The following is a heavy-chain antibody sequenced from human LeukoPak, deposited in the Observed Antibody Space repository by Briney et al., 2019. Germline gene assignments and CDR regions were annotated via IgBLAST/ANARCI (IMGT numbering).Heavy chain of an antibody. J-gene: IGHJ4*02. CDR1: GFTLRRTC. CDR3: ARTYNPDD. CDR2: ICYDGNNK. D-gene: IGHD1-14*01. Sequence: GGALSVSRTASGFTLRRTCMHWVRQAPGKGLDWVSYICYDGNNKYYGDYVKGRLTVSRENSKNTLYLQMNSLRVEDTAVYYFARTYNPDDWGQGTLVTVSS. V-gene: IGHV3-30*03.